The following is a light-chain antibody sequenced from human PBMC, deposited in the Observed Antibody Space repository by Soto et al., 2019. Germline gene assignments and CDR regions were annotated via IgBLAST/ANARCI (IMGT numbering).Light chain of an antibody. V-gene: IGKV1-5*03. J-gene: IGKJ1*01. CDR1: QSVGTY. CDR3: QQYYSYPWT. CDR2: KAS. Sequence: DIQMTQSPSTLSASVGARVPITCRASQSVGTYLAWFQQRPGKAPKGLISKASTLESGAPSRFTGSGSGTEFALTITSLQPEDFATYYCQQYYSYPWTFGQGTKVDI.